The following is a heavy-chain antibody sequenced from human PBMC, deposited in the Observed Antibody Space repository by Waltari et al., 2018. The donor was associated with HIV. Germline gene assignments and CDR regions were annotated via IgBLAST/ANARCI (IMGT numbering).Heavy chain of an antibody. CDR3: AGVCSDYYYYGMDV. Sequence: EVQLLESGGGLVQPGWSLRLSCAASGFTFSIYAMSWVRQAPGKGLEWVSAISGCGGSNYYADSVVGRFTISRENSNNTLYLQMISLRDEDTAVYYCAGVCSDYYYYGMDVLGQGTTVTVSS. D-gene: IGHD3-10*02. V-gene: IGHV3-23*01. CDR1: GFTFSIYA. J-gene: IGHJ6*02. CDR2: ISGCGGSN.